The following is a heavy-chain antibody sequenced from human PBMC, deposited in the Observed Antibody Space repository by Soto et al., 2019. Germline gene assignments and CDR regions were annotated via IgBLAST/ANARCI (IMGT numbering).Heavy chain of an antibody. D-gene: IGHD6-19*01. CDR3: AKVGAVAVDVYYFDY. CDR1: GFTCSSYA. CDR2: ISGSGGST. Sequence: EVQLLESGGGLVQPGGSLRLSCAASGFTCSSYAMSWVRQAPGKGLEWVSAISGSGGSTYYADSVKGRFTISRDNSKNTLYLQMNSLRAEDTAVYYYAKVGAVAVDVYYFDYWGQGTLVTVSS. V-gene: IGHV3-23*01. J-gene: IGHJ4*02.